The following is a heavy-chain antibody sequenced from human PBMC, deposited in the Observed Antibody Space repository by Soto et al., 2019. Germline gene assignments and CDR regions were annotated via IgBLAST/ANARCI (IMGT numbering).Heavy chain of an antibody. D-gene: IGHD5-18*01. CDR3: ARGGPYNYGPRGSRVADF. CDR2: IKSDGSST. CDR1: GFTFNDYW. V-gene: IGHV3-74*01. J-gene: IGHJ4*02. Sequence: EVQLVESGGGLVQPGGSLRLSCEASGFTFNDYWMHWVRQVPGKGLVWVSRIKSDGSSTSYADSVKGRFTISRDNAKNTFYLQMNSLSDDDSAVYYWARGGPYNYGPRGSRVADFCGQGTLVTVSS.